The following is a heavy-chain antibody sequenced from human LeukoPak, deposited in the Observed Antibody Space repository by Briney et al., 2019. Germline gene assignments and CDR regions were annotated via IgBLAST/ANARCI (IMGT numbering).Heavy chain of an antibody. V-gene: IGHV4-59*08. CDR2: VYNSGIT. Sequence: PSETLSLTCTVSGGPISNYYWTWIRQSPGQGLEWIGYVYNSGITDYNPSLKSRLTISLDTSKNQFSLRLSSMTAAGTAVYYCARSRGLAGAATVIDYWGQGTRVIVSS. CDR1: GGPISNYY. J-gene: IGHJ4*02. CDR3: ARSRGLAGAATVIDY. D-gene: IGHD6-25*01.